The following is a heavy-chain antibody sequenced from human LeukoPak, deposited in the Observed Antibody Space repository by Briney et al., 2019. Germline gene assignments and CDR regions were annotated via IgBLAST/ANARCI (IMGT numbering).Heavy chain of an antibody. D-gene: IGHD3-3*01. Sequence: SETLSLTCTVSGGSISGSSYYWGWIRQPPGKGLEWIGNVYYSGTTYYSPSLKSRVTISVDTSKNQFSLKLSSVTAADTAVYYCARQETITTPGVDYWGQGTPVTVSS. CDR1: GGSISGSSYY. V-gene: IGHV4-39*01. J-gene: IGHJ4*02. CDR3: ARQETITTPGVDY. CDR2: VYYSGTT.